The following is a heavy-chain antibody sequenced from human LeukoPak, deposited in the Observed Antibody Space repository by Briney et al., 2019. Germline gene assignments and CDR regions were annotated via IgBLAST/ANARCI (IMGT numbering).Heavy chain of an antibody. D-gene: IGHD6-13*01. CDR3: ARSRIGSSRQGVDAFDI. V-gene: IGHV3-21*01. Sequence: PGGSLRLSCAASGFTFSSYSMNWVRQAPGKGLEWVSSISSSSSYIYYADSVKGRFTISRDNAKNSLYLQMNSLRAEDTAVYYCARSRIGSSRQGVDAFDIWGQGTMVTVSS. CDR1: GFTFSSYS. J-gene: IGHJ3*02. CDR2: ISSSSSYI.